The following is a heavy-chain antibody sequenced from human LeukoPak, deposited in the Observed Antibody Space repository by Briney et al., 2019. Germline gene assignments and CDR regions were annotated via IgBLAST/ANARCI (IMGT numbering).Heavy chain of an antibody. CDR2: ISGDGVST. CDR3: VKDTVTMGIDY. D-gene: IGHD4-17*01. Sequence: GGPLRLSCAASGFTFDDYAMHWVRQAPGKGLEWVSLISGDGVSTYYADSVKGRFTISRDNSKNSLYLQMNSLRTEDTALYYCVKDTVTMGIDYWGQGTLVTVSS. V-gene: IGHV3-43*02. J-gene: IGHJ4*02. CDR1: GFTFDDYA.